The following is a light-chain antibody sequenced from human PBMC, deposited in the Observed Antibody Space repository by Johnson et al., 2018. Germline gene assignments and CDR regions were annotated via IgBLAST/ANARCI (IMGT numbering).Light chain of an antibody. CDR2: ENN. CDR1: SSNIGNNY. V-gene: IGLV1-51*02. J-gene: IGLJ1*01. Sequence: SVLTQPPSVSAAPGQKVTISCSGSSSNIGNNYVSWYQQLPGTAPKLLIYENNKRPSGIPDRFSGYKSGTSATLGITGLQTGDEADYYCGTWDSSLSAGKVFGTVTQVTV. CDR3: GTWDSSLSAGKV.